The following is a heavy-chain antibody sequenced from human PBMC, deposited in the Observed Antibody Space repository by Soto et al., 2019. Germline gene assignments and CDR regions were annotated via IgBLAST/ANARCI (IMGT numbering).Heavy chain of an antibody. D-gene: IGHD2-15*01. V-gene: IGHV1-46*01. Sequence: ASVKVSCKASGYTFTSYYMHWVRQAPGQGLEWMGIINPSGGSTSYAQKFQGRVTMTRDTSTSTVYMELSSLRSEDTAVYYCARRRYCSGGSCRNDAFDIWGQGTMVTVSS. CDR2: INPSGGST. J-gene: IGHJ3*02. CDR1: GYTFTSYY. CDR3: ARRRYCSGGSCRNDAFDI.